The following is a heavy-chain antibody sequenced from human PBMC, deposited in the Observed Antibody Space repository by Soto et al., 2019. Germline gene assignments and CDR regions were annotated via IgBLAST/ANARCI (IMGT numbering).Heavy chain of an antibody. Sequence: SETLSLTCAVSGEYISGPHWWSWVRLPPGKGLEWIGEISHTGTTNYNPSLKSRVTMSVDKPKNQFSLNLTSVTAADTAVYYCARVLSSRDAYFDYWGQGTVVTVSS. D-gene: IGHD2-2*01. CDR3: ARVLSSRDAYFDY. CDR1: GEYISGPHW. CDR2: ISHTGTT. V-gene: IGHV4-4*02. J-gene: IGHJ4*02.